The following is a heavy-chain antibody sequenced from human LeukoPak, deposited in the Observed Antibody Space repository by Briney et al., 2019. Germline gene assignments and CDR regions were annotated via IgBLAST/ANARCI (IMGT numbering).Heavy chain of an antibody. CDR1: GGSISSYY. V-gene: IGHV4-59*01. Sequence: SETLSLTCTVSGGSISSYYWSWIRRPPGKGLEWIGYIYYSGSTNYNPSLKSRVTISVDTSKNQFSLKLSSVTAADTAVYYCARAARDSYYFDYWGQGTLVTVSS. CDR2: IYYSGST. CDR3: ARAARDSYYFDY. J-gene: IGHJ4*02.